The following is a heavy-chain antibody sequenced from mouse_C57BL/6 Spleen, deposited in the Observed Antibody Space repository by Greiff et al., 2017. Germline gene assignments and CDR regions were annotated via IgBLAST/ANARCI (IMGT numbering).Heavy chain of an antibody. J-gene: IGHJ3*01. V-gene: IGHV14-4*01. Sequence: VQLQQSGAELVRPGASVKLSCTASGFNIKDDYMHWVKQRPEQGLEWIGWIDPENGDTEYASKFQGKATITADTSSNTAYLQLSSLTSEDTAVYYCTSMWLLPAYWGQGTLVTVSA. CDR3: TSMWLLPAY. CDR1: GFNIKDDY. D-gene: IGHD2-3*01. CDR2: IDPENGDT.